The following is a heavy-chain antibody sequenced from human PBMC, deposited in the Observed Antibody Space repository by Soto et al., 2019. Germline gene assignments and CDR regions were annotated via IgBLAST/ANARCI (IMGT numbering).Heavy chain of an antibody. CDR1: GGSISSGGYY. CDR3: ARVRGGGTFDD. J-gene: IGHJ4*02. V-gene: IGHV4-31*03. Sequence: SETLSLTCTVSGGSISSGGYYWSWIRQHPGKGLEWIGYIYYSGSTYYNPDLKSRVTISVDTSKNQFSLKLSSVAAADTAGYYCARVRGGGTFDDWGQGTLVTVYS. D-gene: IGHD1-26*01. CDR2: IYYSGST.